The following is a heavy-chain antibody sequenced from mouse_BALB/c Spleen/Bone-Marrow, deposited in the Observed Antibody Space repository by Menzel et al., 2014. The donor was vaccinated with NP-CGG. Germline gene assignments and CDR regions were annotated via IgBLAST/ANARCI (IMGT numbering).Heavy chain of an antibody. V-gene: IGHV1S81*02. CDR1: GYTFTSYW. D-gene: IGHD2-1*01. Sequence: VKLMESGAELVKPGASVKLPCKASGYTFTSYWMHWVKQRPGQGLEWIGEINPSNGRTNYNETFKSKATLTVDKSSTTAYMQLSSLTSDDSAVYYCARYGNYDAMGYWGQETSVTVSS. CDR3: ARYGNYDAMGY. CDR2: INPSNGRT. J-gene: IGHJ4*01.